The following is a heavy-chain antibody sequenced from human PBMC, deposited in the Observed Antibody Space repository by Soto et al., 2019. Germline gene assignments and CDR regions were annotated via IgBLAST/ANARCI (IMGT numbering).Heavy chain of an antibody. CDR2: INANSGGT. Sequence: ASVKVSCKASGYTFTGYYMHWVRQAPGQGLEWMGWINANSGGTNYAQKFQGRVTMTRDTSISTAYMELSRLRSDDTAVYYCARDRVYYYDSSGYQRRNNWFDPWGQGTLVTVSS. V-gene: IGHV1-2*02. CDR3: ARDRVYYYDSSGYQRRNNWFDP. CDR1: GYTFTGYY. J-gene: IGHJ5*02. D-gene: IGHD3-22*01.